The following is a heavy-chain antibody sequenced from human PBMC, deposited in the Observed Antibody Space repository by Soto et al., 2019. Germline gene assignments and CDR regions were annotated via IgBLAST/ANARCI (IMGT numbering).Heavy chain of an antibody. Sequence: GGSLRLSCAASGFTFSSYSMNWVRQAPGKRLEWVSSISSSSSYIYYADSVKGRFTISRDNAKNSLYLQMNSLRAEDTAVYYCARAPYCGGDCYPDAFDIWGQGTMVTVSS. CDR2: ISSSSSYI. V-gene: IGHV3-21*01. J-gene: IGHJ3*02. CDR3: ARAPYCGGDCYPDAFDI. CDR1: GFTFSSYS. D-gene: IGHD2-21*01.